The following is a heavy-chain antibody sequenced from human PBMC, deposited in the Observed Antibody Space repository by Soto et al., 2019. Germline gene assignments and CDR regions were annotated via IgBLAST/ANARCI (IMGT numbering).Heavy chain of an antibody. V-gene: IGHV4-39*01. Sequence: SETLSLTCTVSAGSISSSSYYWGWIRQPPGKGLEWIGSIYYSGSTYYNPSLKSRVTISVDTSKNQFSLKLSSVTAADTAVYYCARLSLTTASYYYYMDVWGKGTTVTVSS. CDR2: IYYSGST. J-gene: IGHJ6*03. CDR3: ARLSLTTASYYYYMDV. D-gene: IGHD4-4*01. CDR1: AGSISSSSYY.